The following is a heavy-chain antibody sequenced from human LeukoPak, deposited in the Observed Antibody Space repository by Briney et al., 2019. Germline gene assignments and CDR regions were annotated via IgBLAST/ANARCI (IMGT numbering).Heavy chain of an antibody. D-gene: IGHD6-19*01. CDR2: ISGSGGST. CDR3: AKEGSQYSSGWYDAFDI. CDR1: GFTFSSYG. Sequence: GRSLRLSCAASGFTFSSYGMSWVRQAPGKGLEWVSAISGSGGSTYYADSVKGRFTISRDNSKNTLYLQMNSLRAEDTAVYYCAKEGSQYSSGWYDAFDIWGQGTMVTVSS. J-gene: IGHJ3*02. V-gene: IGHV3-23*01.